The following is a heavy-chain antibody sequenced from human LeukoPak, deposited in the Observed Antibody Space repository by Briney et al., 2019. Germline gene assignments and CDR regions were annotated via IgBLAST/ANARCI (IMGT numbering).Heavy chain of an antibody. J-gene: IGHJ4*02. CDR2: IYTSGST. D-gene: IGHD3-22*01. V-gene: IGHV4-4*07. Sequence: SETLSLTCTVSGGSISSYYWSWIRQPAGKGLEWIGRIYTSGSTNYNPSLKSRVTMSVDTSKNQFSLKLSSVTAADTAVYHCARGGKYYYDSSGYYSFDYWGQGTLVTVSS. CDR3: ARGGKYYYDSSGYYSFDY. CDR1: GGSISSYY.